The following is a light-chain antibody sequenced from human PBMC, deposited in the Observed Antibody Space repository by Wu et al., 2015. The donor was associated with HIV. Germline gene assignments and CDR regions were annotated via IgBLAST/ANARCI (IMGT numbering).Light chain of an antibody. CDR1: QGVTTY. CDR3: QQHSNWPLT. V-gene: IGKV3-11*01. Sequence: EIVLTQSPATLSLSPGERATLSCRASQGVTTYLAWYQQKPGQAPRLLIYDAFNRATGIPPRFSGVGAGTDFTLTISSLEPEDFAVYYCQQHSNWPLTFGQGTRLEIK. J-gene: IGKJ5*01. CDR2: DAF.